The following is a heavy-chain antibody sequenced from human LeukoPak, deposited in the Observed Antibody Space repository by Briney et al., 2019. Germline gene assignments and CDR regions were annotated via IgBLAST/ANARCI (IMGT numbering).Heavy chain of an antibody. CDR3: AKDPYDFWSVNWFDP. CDR1: GFTFSSYA. D-gene: IGHD3-3*01. Sequence: GGSLRLSCAASGFTFSSYAMSWVRQAPGKGLEWVSAISGSGGSTYYADSVKGRFTISRDNSKNTLYLQMNSLRAEDTAVYYCAKDPYDFWSVNWFDPWGQGTLVTVSS. V-gene: IGHV3-23*01. CDR2: ISGSGGST. J-gene: IGHJ5*02.